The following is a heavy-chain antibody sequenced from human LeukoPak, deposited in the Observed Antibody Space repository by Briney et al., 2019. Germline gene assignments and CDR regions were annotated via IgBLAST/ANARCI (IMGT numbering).Heavy chain of an antibody. CDR2: IYTSGST. D-gene: IGHD3-9*01. V-gene: IGHV4-4*07. J-gene: IGHJ4*02. CDR3: ATGPDILTGYYPFDY. CDR1: GGSISSYY. Sequence: SETLSLTCTVSGGSISSYYWSWIRQPAGKGLEWIGRIYTSGSTNYNPSLKSRVTMSVDTSKNQFSLKLSSVTAADTAVYYCATGPDILTGYYPFDYWGQGTLVTVSS.